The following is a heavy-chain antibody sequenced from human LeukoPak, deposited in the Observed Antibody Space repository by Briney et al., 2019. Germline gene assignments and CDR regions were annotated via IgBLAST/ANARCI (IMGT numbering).Heavy chain of an antibody. J-gene: IGHJ4*02. CDR2: ISHDGNRQ. V-gene: IGHV3-30-3*01. CDR1: GFTLSIYA. D-gene: IGHD1-26*01. Sequence: GGSLRLSCATSGFTLSIYAMHWVRQAPGKGLEWVATISHDGNRQYYADSVKGRFTVSRDNSKNTLYLQMNSLRAEDTAVYYCAREPLPRRPKELKGYFDYWGQGTLVTVSS. CDR3: AREPLPRRPKELKGYFDY.